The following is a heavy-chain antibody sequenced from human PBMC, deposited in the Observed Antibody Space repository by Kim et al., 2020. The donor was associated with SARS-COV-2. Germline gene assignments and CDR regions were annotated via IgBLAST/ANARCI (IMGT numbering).Heavy chain of an antibody. J-gene: IGHJ4*02. CDR1: GFTFGSFT. CDR2: ISHSGSKT. V-gene: IGHV3-23*01. D-gene: IGHD2-15*01. CDR3: ATGPTVDLSGAHVDY. Sequence: GGSLRLSCAASGFTFGSFTMRWVRQAPGKGLEWVAIISHSGSKTNYSDSVEGRFAISRDNSKTTLYLQMNSLRADDTAIYFCATGPTVDLSGAHVDYWGQGTLVTVSS.